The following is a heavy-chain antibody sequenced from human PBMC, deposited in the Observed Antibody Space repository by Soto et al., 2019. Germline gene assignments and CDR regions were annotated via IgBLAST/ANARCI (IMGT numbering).Heavy chain of an antibody. J-gene: IGHJ6*02. CDR2: IYSGGST. V-gene: IGHV4-4*07. CDR3: ARDSGYDSGMDF. CDR1: LVSRISYY. Sequence: LXLPCTVSLVSRISYYWSWIRQPAGKGLEWIGRIYSGGSTNYNPFFKSRVTMSVDTSKNQFSLKLRSVTAPDTAVYYCARDSGYDSGMDFWGQGTTVTVSS. D-gene: IGHD5-12*01.